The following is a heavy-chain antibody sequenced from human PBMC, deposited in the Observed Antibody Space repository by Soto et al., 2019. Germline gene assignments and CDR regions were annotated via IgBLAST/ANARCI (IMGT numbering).Heavy chain of an antibody. V-gene: IGHV1-18*01. CDR2: INPYNGNT. CDR3: ARDAAVGLFDY. Sequence: ASVKVSCKASGYTFTSYGISWVRQAPGQGLEWMGWINPYNGNTKYAQKLQGRVTMTTDTSTSTAYMELRSLRSDDTAVYYCARDAAVGLFDYWGQGTLVTLSS. J-gene: IGHJ4*02. CDR1: GYTFTSYG. D-gene: IGHD1-26*01.